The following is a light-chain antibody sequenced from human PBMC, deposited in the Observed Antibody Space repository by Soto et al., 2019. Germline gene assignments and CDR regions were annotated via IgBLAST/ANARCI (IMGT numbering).Light chain of an antibody. CDR2: AAS. CDR3: QQLNNYPRALT. V-gene: IGKV1-9*01. Sequence: DIQLTQSPSFLSASVGDRVTITCRASQGISSSLAWYPQKPGKAPMLLIYAASTLQSGVPSRFSGSGSGTEFTLTISSLQPEDFATYYCQQLNNYPRALTFGGGTKVEIK. CDR1: QGISSS. J-gene: IGKJ4*01.